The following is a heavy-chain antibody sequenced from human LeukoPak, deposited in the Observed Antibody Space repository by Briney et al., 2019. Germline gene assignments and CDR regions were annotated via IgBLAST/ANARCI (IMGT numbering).Heavy chain of an antibody. J-gene: IGHJ4*02. CDR3: ARDLFDGGSDY. D-gene: IGHD1-26*01. Sequence: ASVKVSCKASGYTFAGYYMHWVRQAPGQGLEWMGIINPSGGSTSYAQKFQGRVTMTRDTSTSTVYMELSSLRSEDTAVYYCARDLFDGGSDYWGQGTLVTVSS. CDR2: INPSGGST. V-gene: IGHV1-46*01. CDR1: GYTFAGYY.